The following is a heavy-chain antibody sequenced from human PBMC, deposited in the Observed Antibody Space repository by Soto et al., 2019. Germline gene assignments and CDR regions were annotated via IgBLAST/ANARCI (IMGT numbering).Heavy chain of an antibody. Sequence: GASVKVSCKASGYTFTSYYMHWVRQAPGQGLEWMGIINPSGGTANYAQKFQGRVTITADESTSTAYMELSSLRSEDTAVYYCARGPKYSSSWYPPNYYYYGMDVWGQGTTVTVSS. J-gene: IGHJ6*02. V-gene: IGHV1-46*01. CDR3: ARGPKYSSSWYPPNYYYYGMDV. CDR1: GYTFTSYY. CDR2: INPSGGTA. D-gene: IGHD6-13*01.